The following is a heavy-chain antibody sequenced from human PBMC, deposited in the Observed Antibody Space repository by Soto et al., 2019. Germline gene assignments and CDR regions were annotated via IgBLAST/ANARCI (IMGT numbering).Heavy chain of an antibody. CDR3: ARDPGGYEYFDY. J-gene: IGHJ4*02. D-gene: IGHD5-12*01. CDR2: IYYSGST. CDR1: GGSISSYY. Sequence: SETLSLTCTVSGGSISSYYWSWIRQPPGKGLEWIGYIYYSGSTNYNPSLKSRVTISVDTSKNQFSLKLSSVTAADTAVYYCARDPGGYEYFDYWGQGTLVTVSS. V-gene: IGHV4-59*01.